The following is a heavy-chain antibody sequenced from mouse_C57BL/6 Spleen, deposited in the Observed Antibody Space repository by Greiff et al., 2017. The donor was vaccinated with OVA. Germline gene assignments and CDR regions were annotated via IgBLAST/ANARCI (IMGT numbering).Heavy chain of an antibody. V-gene: IGHV5-16*01. J-gene: IGHJ2*01. CDR3: ARDLHYGYDTYFDY. Sequence: EVMLVESEGGLVQPGSSMKLSCTASGFTFSDYYMAWVRQVPEKGLEWVANINYDGSSTYYLDSLKSRFIISRDNAKNILYLQMSSLKSEDTATYYCARDLHYGYDTYFDYWGQGTTLTVSS. CDR1: GFTFSDYY. D-gene: IGHD2-2*01. CDR2: INYDGSST.